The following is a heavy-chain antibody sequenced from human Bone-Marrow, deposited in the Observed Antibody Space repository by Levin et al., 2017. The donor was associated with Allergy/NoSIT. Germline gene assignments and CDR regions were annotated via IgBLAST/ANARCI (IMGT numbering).Heavy chain of an antibody. D-gene: IGHD4-17*01. Sequence: GESLKISCAASGFTFSSYGMHWVRKAPGKGLEWVAVISDDGSNKDYADSVKGRFTISRDNSKNTLYLQMNRLRTEDTAMYHCAKDLNYGDYIFYFDYWGQGTLVTVSS. V-gene: IGHV3-30*18. J-gene: IGHJ4*02. CDR1: GFTFSSYG. CDR2: ISDDGSNK. CDR3: AKDLNYGDYIFYFDY.